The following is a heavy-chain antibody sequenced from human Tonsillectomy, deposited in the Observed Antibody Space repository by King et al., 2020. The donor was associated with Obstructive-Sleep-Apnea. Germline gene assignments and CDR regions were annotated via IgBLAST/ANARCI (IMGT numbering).Heavy chain of an antibody. CDR3: AREGFCRRPSCSAQHLDY. D-gene: IGHD2-2*01. CDR1: GFTFSSYS. Sequence: VQLVESGGGLVQPGGSLRLSCAASGFTFSSYSMNWVRQAPGKGLEWVSYISSGSSSIYYADSVKGRFTISRDNAKNSLSLQMNSLRAEDTTVYYCAREGFCRRPSCSAQHLDYWGQGTLVTVSS. CDR2: ISSGSSSI. J-gene: IGHJ4*02. V-gene: IGHV3-48*04.